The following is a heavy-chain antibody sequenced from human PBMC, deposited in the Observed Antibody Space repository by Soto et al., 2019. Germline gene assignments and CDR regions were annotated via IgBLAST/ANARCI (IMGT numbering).Heavy chain of an antibody. CDR1: GFTFSNAW. Sequence: EVQLVESGGGLVKPGGSLRLSCAASGFTFSNAWMSWGRQAPGKGLEWVGRIKSKTDGGTTDYAAPVKGRFTILIDDSKNTLYLQMNSLKSEDTVVYYCTTDHSSSWSYCYYYMDVWGKGTTVTVSS. V-gene: IGHV3-15*01. D-gene: IGHD6-13*01. CDR3: TTDHSSSWSYCYYYMDV. CDR2: IKSKTDGGTT. J-gene: IGHJ6*03.